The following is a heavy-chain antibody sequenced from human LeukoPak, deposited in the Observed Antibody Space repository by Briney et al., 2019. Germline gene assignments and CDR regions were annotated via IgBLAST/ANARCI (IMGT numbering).Heavy chain of an antibody. CDR2: INPNTGGT. Sequence: ASVKVSCKASGYAFTDYYVHWVRQAPGQGLEWMGRINPNTGGTNYAQKFQGRVTMTRDMSTSTVYMELSSLTSDDTAMYYCARDEEESNWFDPWGQGTLVTISS. V-gene: IGHV1-2*02. CDR1: GYAFTDYY. CDR3: ARDEEESNWFDP. J-gene: IGHJ5*02. D-gene: IGHD2/OR15-2a*01.